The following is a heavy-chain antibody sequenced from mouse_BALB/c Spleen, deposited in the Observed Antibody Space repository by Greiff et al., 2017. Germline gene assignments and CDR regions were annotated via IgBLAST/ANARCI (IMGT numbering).Heavy chain of an antibody. CDR2: IRNKANGYTT. CDR1: GFTFTDYY. V-gene: IGHV7-3*02. D-gene: IGHD4-1*01. Sequence: EVKVVESGGGLVQPGGSLRLSCATSGFTFTDYYMSWVRQPPGKALEWLGFIRNKANGYTTEYSASVKGRFTISRDNSQSILYLQMNTLRAEDSATYYCARDMANWDYFDYWGQGTTLTVSS. CDR3: ARDMANWDYFDY. J-gene: IGHJ2*01.